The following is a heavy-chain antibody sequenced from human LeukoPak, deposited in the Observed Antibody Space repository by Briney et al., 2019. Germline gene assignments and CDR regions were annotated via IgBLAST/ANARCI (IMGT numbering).Heavy chain of an antibody. CDR1: GGSVSSGSYY. CDR2: IYYSGST. CDR3: ARTHYGSGSHNWFDP. J-gene: IGHJ5*02. Sequence: KPSETLSLTCTASGGSVSSGSYYWSWIRQPPGKGLEWIGYIYYSGSTNYNPSLKSRVTISVDTSKHQFSLKLSSVTAADTAVYYCARTHYGSGSHNWFDPWGQGTLVTVSS. D-gene: IGHD3-10*01. V-gene: IGHV4-61*01.